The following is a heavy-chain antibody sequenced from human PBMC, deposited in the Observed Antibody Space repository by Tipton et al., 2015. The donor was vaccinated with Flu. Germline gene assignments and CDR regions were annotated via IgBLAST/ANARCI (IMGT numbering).Heavy chain of an antibody. D-gene: IGHD2-15*01. V-gene: IGHV4-61*02. CDR3: ARDSGAYPLGFDP. CDR1: GIPMRSGIQS. J-gene: IGHJ5*01. CDR2: TYTNGDT. Sequence: LSCSVSGIPMRSGIQSWSWIRQSAGKGLEWIGLTYTNGDTTYNPSLKSRVTISIDTSKNQLSLTLTSVTAANTAVYYCARDSGAYPLGFDPWGRGTLVTVSS.